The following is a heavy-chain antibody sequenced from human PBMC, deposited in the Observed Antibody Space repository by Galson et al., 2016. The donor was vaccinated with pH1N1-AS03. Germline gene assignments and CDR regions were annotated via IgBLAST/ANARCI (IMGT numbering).Heavy chain of an antibody. CDR2: ISWNGDKI. V-gene: IGHV3-9*01. CDR3: ARGQRESYPTFDS. D-gene: IGHD1-26*01. CDR1: GFTFNDHT. Sequence: SLRLSCAASGFTFNDHTMHWVRQAPGKGLEWVSGISWNGDKIDYADSVKGRFSISRDNARNSLYLQMNSLRSEDTALYYCARGQRESYPTFDSWGQGTRVTVSS. J-gene: IGHJ4*02.